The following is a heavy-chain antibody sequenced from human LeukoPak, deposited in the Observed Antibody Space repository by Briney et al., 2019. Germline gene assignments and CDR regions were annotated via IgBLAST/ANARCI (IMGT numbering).Heavy chain of an antibody. Sequence: PGGSLRLSCAASGFTFSSYSMNWVRQTPGKGLEWVSSISSRSTYIYYADSVKGRFTISRDNAKNSLYLQMNSLRAEDTAVYYCAREREGEGYYDYWGQGTLVTVSS. CDR1: GFTFSSYS. CDR2: ISSRSTYI. V-gene: IGHV3-21*01. J-gene: IGHJ4*02. D-gene: IGHD3-16*01. CDR3: AREREGEGYYDY.